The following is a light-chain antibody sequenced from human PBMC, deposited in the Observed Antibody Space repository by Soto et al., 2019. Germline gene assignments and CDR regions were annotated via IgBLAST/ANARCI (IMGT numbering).Light chain of an antibody. Sequence: EIVLTQSQGTLSLSPGERATLSCRASQRLSSNYLAWFQQKPGQAPRLLIYGVSTRASGIPARFSGSGSGTDFTLTFSSLEAEDFAVYYCQQYSNWPITFGQGTRLEIK. J-gene: IGKJ5*01. CDR3: QQYSNWPIT. V-gene: IGKV3D-20*02. CDR1: QRLSSNY. CDR2: GVS.